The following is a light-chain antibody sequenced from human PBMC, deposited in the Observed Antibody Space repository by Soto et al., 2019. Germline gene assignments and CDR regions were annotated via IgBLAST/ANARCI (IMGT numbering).Light chain of an antibody. CDR1: QGISNY. CDR3: LQHDSYPCT. V-gene: IGKV1-17*03. J-gene: IGKJ1*01. Sequence: DSQITHSPSAMSASVVDRVTITCRASQGISNYLAGFQQKPGTVPKRLIYAASILQSGVPSRFSGSGSGTEFTLTISSLQPEDFATYYCLQHDSYPCTFGQGTKVDIK. CDR2: AAS.